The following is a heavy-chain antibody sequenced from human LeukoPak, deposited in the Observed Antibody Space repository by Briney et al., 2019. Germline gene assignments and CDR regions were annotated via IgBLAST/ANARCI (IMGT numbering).Heavy chain of an antibody. Sequence: SETLSLTCAVYGGSFSGYSWNWIRQPPVKGLEWIGEINHSGGTNYNPSLKSRVTISVDTSKKQFSLKLSSVTAADTAVYYCARGVDYYGVWGQGTLVTASS. CDR1: GGSFSGYS. V-gene: IGHV4-34*01. J-gene: IGHJ4*02. CDR2: INHSGGT. D-gene: IGHD3-10*01. CDR3: ARGVDYYGV.